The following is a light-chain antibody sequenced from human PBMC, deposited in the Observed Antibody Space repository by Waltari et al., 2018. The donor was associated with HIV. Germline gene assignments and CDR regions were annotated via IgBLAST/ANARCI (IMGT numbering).Light chain of an antibody. V-gene: IGLV1-40*01. CDR1: SSNIGAGHD. CDR3: QSFDSSLSNLVV. CDR2: GDT. Sequence: QAVLTQPPSVSGAPGQRVTLSCTGSSSNIGAGHDVHWYHQLPGTAPKLLIYGDTHHTLQTKQQQVRGQQLSGSKSGTSASLAIAGLQTEDEAVFYCQSFDSSLSNLVVFGGGTKVTVL. J-gene: IGLJ2*01.